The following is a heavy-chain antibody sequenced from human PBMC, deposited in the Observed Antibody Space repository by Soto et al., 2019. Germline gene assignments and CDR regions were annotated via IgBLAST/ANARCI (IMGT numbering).Heavy chain of an antibody. CDR3: ARGESKYYYDSSGYQPRTFDI. V-gene: IGHV1-69*13. CDR2: IIPIFGTA. J-gene: IGHJ3*02. D-gene: IGHD3-22*01. CDR1: GGTFSSYA. Sequence: SVKVSCKASGGTFSSYAISWVRQAPGQGLEWMGGIIPIFGTANYAQKFQGRVTITADESTSTAYMELSSLRSEDTAVYYCARGESKYYYDSSGYQPRTFDIWG.